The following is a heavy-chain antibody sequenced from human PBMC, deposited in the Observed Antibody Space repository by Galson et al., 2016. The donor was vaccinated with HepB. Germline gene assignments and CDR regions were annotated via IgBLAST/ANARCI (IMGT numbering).Heavy chain of an antibody. J-gene: IGHJ3*01. Sequence: SLRLSCAASGFSFSDHYMDWVRQAPGKGLEWVGRIRKRSNGYTTEYGASVKGRFGVSRDDSENSMYLQMDSLKSEDTAVYFCARVTSFIRNIGTLDLWGRGTLVTVSS. D-gene: IGHD2/OR15-2a*01. V-gene: IGHV3-72*01. CDR2: IRKRSNGYTT. CDR1: GFSFSDHY. CDR3: ARVTSFIRNIGTLDL.